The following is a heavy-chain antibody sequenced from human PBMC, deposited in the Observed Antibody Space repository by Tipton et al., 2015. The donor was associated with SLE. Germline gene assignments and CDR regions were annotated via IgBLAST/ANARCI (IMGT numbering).Heavy chain of an antibody. J-gene: IGHJ6*02. D-gene: IGHD3-10*01. CDR2: IYHSGST. V-gene: IGHV4-34*01. CDR1: GGSFSGYY. Sequence: TLSLTCAVYGGSFSGYYWSWIRQPPGKGLEWIGSIYHSGSTYYNPSLKSRVTISVDTSKNQFSLKLSSVTAADTAVYYCARIKNVLLWFGFMDVWGQGTTVTVSS. CDR3: ARIKNVLLWFGFMDV.